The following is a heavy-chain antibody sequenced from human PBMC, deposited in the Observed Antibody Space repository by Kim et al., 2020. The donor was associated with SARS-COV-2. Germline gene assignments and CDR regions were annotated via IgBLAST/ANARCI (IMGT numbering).Heavy chain of an antibody. CDR2: IDPSDSYT. D-gene: IGHD4-17*01. V-gene: IGHV5-10-1*01. CDR1: RYIFTNYW. Sequence: GESLKISCEGSRYIFTNYWIGWVRQMPGKGLEWMGRIDPSDSYTNYSPSFQGHITISFDKSLSTAYLQWSSLKASDTAMYYCARLTVTTLSDWFDSWGQG. CDR3: ARLTVTTLSDWFDS. J-gene: IGHJ5*01.